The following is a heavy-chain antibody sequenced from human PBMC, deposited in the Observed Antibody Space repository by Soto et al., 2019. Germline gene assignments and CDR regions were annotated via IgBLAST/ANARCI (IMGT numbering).Heavy chain of an antibody. J-gene: IGHJ6*02. CDR3: ATRRRWGLARIYYYYGMDV. Sequence: ASVKVSCKVSGYTLTELSMHWVRQAPGKGLEWMGGFDPEDGETIYAQKFQGRVTMTEDTSTDTAYMELSSLRSGDTAVYYCATRRRWGLARIYYYYGMDVWGQGTTVTVSS. CDR2: FDPEDGET. D-gene: IGHD5-12*01. CDR1: GYTLTELS. V-gene: IGHV1-24*01.